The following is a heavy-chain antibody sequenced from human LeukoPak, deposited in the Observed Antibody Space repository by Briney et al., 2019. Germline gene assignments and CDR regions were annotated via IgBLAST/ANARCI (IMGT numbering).Heavy chain of an antibody. V-gene: IGHV3-21*01. CDR3: ARDESPSSMVRGFDY. CDR1: GFTVGTNS. D-gene: IGHD3-10*01. J-gene: IGHJ4*02. CDR2: ISSSSSYI. Sequence: PGGSLRLSCAASGFTVGTNSMSWVRQSPGKGLEWVSSISSSSSYIYYADSVKGRFTISRDNAKNTAYLQMNSLRAEDTAVYYCARDESPSSMVRGFDYWAQGTLVTVSS.